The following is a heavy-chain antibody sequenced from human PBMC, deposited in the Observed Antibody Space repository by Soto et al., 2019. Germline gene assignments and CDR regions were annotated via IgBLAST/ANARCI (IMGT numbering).Heavy chain of an antibody. V-gene: IGHV3-30-3*01. CDR3: ASTMDV. CDR1: GFTFSSYA. Sequence: QVQLVESGGGVVQPGRSLRLSCAASGFTFSSYAMYWVRQAPGKGLEWVAVISYDGSNKYYADSVKGRFTISRDNSKNTLYLQMNSLRDEDTAVYYCASTMDVWGQGTTVTVSS. CDR2: ISYDGSNK. J-gene: IGHJ6*02.